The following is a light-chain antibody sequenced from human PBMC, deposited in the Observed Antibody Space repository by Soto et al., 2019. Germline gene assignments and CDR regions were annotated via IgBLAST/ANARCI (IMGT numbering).Light chain of an antibody. Sequence: EIVLTQSPGTLSLSPGERATLSCRASQSVSSTYLAWYQQKPGQAPRLLIYGASSRATGIPDRFSGSASGTDFTLTISRLEPEDFAVYYCQHYGSLVLTFGVGTKVEIK. J-gene: IGKJ4*01. CDR3: QHYGSLVLT. CDR2: GAS. V-gene: IGKV3-20*01. CDR1: QSVSSTY.